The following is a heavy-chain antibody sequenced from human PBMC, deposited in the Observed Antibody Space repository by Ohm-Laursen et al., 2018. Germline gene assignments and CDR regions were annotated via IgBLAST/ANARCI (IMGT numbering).Heavy chain of an antibody. D-gene: IGHD4-17*01. CDR3: ARRRENGDSEYYFDS. Sequence: TLSLTCAVSGGSISSGGYYWSWIRQHPGKGLEWIGYIYYSGSTYYNPSLKSRINLSVDTSKNQFSLKLSSVTAADTAVYYCARRRENGDSEYYFDSWGQGTLVTVSS. CDR2: IYYSGST. CDR1: GGSISSGGYY. V-gene: IGHV4-31*11. J-gene: IGHJ4*02.